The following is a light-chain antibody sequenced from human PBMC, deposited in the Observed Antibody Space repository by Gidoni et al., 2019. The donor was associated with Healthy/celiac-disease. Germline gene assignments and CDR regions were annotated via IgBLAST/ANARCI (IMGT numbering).Light chain of an antibody. CDR3: QQYNSYSPYVPYT. V-gene: IGKV1-5*03. CDR1: QSISSW. CDR2: KAS. J-gene: IGKJ2*01. Sequence: DIQMTQSPSTLSASVGDRVTITGRASQSISSWLAWYQQKPGKVPKLLIYKASSLESGVPSRFSGSGAGTEFTLTISSLQPDDFATYYCQQYNSYSPYVPYTFXQXTKLEIK.